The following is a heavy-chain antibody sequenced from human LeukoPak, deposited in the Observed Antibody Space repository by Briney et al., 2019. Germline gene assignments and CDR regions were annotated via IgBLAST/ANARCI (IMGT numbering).Heavy chain of an antibody. V-gene: IGHV3-7*01. CDR3: ARDLSPDYDFWSGYYTGRAFDI. CDR1: GFTFSSYG. Sequence: PGGSLRLSCAASGFTFSSYGMHWVRQAPGKGLEWVANIKQDGSEKYYVDSVKGRFTISRDNAKNSLYLQMNSLRAEDTAVYYCARDLSPDYDFWSGYYTGRAFDIWGQGTMVTVSS. D-gene: IGHD3-3*01. CDR2: IKQDGSEK. J-gene: IGHJ3*02.